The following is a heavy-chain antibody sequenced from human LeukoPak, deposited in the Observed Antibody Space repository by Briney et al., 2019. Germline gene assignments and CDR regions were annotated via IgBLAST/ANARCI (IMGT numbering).Heavy chain of an antibody. CDR2: IYHSGST. J-gene: IGHJ3*02. D-gene: IGHD3-22*01. Sequence: SQTLSLTCTVSGGSISSGGYYWSWIRQPPGKGLEWIGYIYHSGSTYYNPSLKSRVTISVDRSKNQFSLKLGSVTAADTAVYYCARGPYYYDSFDIWGQGTMVTVSS. CDR3: ARGPYYYDSFDI. CDR1: GGSISSGGYY. V-gene: IGHV4-30-2*01.